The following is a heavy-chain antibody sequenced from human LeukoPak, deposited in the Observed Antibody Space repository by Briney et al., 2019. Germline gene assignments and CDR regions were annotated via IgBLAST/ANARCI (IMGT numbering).Heavy chain of an antibody. Sequence: PGGSLRLSCAASGFTFSSYSMNWVRQAPGKGLEWVANIKQDGSEKYYVDSVKGRFTISRDNAKNSLYLQMNSLRAEDTAVYYCARVYYDSSGYYFHLTFDYWGQGTLVTVSS. D-gene: IGHD3-22*01. J-gene: IGHJ4*02. CDR2: IKQDGSEK. CDR1: GFTFSSYS. V-gene: IGHV3-7*01. CDR3: ARVYYDSSGYYFHLTFDY.